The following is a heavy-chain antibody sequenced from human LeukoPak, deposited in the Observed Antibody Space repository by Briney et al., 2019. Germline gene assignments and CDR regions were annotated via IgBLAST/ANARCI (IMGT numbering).Heavy chain of an antibody. D-gene: IGHD5-12*01. CDR1: GFTFSSYG. Sequence: PGRSLRLSCAASGFTFSSYGMHWVRQAPGKGLEWVAVIWYDGSNKYYADSVKGRFTISRDNSKNTLYLQMNSLRAEDTAVYYCAREIIVATMNGFDYWGQGTLVTVSS. V-gene: IGHV3-33*01. CDR3: AREIIVATMNGFDY. J-gene: IGHJ4*02. CDR2: IWYDGSNK.